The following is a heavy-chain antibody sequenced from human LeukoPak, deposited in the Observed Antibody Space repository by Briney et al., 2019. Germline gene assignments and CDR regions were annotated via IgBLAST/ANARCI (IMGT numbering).Heavy chain of an antibody. D-gene: IGHD3-10*01. J-gene: IGHJ5*02. CDR3: ARRTYGSGSYSWFDP. CDR2: IYPGDSDT. CDR1: GYSFTNYW. V-gene: IGHV5-51*01. Sequence: GESLKISCKGSGYSFTNYWIGWVRQMPGKGLEWMGIIYPGDSDTRYSPSFQGQVTISADKSISTAYLQWSSLKASDTAMYYCARRTYGSGSYSWFDPWGQGTLVTVSS.